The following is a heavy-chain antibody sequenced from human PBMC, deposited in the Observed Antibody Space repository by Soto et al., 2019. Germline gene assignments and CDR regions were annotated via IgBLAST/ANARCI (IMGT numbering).Heavy chain of an antibody. CDR1: GGSFSGYY. CDR3: ARDTDIVVVPAAMGFDY. CDR2: INHSGST. V-gene: IGHV4-34*01. D-gene: IGHD2-2*01. Sequence: ASETLSLTCAVYGGSFSGYYWSWIRQPPGKGLEWIGEINHSGSTNYNPSLKSRVTISVDTSKNQFSLKLSSVTAADTAVYYCARDTDIVVVPAAMGFDYWGQGTLVTVSS. J-gene: IGHJ4*02.